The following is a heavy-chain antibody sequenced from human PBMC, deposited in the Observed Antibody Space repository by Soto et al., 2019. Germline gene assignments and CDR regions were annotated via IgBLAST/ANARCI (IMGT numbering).Heavy chain of an antibody. J-gene: IGHJ4*02. CDR1: GDSVSSNSGV. D-gene: IGHD1-1*01. Sequence: QVQLQQSGPGLVKPSQTLSLTCGISGDSVSSNSGVWNWIRQSPSRGLEWLGRTYYSSKWYNEYAVYVKSRITINPDTSRNQFSLQLNSVTPEDTAVYYCARGIVEVQPSFDCWGQGTLVTVSS. CDR2: TYYSSKWYN. V-gene: IGHV6-1*01. CDR3: ARGIVEVQPSFDC.